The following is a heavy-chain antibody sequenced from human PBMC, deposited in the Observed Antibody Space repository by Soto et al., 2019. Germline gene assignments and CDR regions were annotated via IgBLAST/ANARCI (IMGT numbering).Heavy chain of an antibody. J-gene: IGHJ6*03. Sequence: SETLSLTCTVSGGSISSYYWSWIRQPPGKGLEWIGEINHSGSTNYNPSLKSRVTISVDTSKNQFSLKLSSVTAADTAVYYCARAELGYCSGGSCYTSYYYYYMDVWGKGTTVTVS. V-gene: IGHV4-59*12. CDR1: GGSISSYY. CDR3: ARAELGYCSGGSCYTSYYYYYMDV. CDR2: INHSGST. D-gene: IGHD2-15*01.